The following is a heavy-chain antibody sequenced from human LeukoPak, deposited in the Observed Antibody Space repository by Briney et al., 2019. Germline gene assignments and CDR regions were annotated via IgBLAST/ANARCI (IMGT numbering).Heavy chain of an antibody. Sequence: ASVKVSCKASGYTFTSYYMHWVRQAPGQGLEWMGIINPSGGSTSYAQKFQGRVTMTRDTSTSTVYMELSSLGSEDTAVCYCASMGGYYYDSSGYLYWGQGTLVTVSS. CDR3: ASMGGYYYDSSGYLY. CDR2: INPSGGST. J-gene: IGHJ4*02. CDR1: GYTFTSYY. V-gene: IGHV1-46*01. D-gene: IGHD3-22*01.